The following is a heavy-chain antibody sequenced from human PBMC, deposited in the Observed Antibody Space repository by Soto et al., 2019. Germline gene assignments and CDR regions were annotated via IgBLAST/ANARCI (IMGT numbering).Heavy chain of an antibody. CDR2: IYYSGST. J-gene: IGHJ6*02. CDR1: GGSISSYY. CDR3: ASSGYYYYGMDV. Sequence: SETLSLTCTVSGGSISSYYWSWIRQPPGKGLEWIGYIYYSGSTNYNPSLRSRVTISVDTSKNQFSLKLSSVTAADTAVYYCASSGYYYYGMDVWGQGTTVTVSS. V-gene: IGHV4-59*08.